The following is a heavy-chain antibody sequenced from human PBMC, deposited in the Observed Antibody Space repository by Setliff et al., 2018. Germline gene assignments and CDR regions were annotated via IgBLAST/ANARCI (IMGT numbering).Heavy chain of an antibody. CDR1: DASIGGSGYY. V-gene: IGHV4-39*07. Sequence: PSETLSLTCTVSDASIGGSGYYWGWIRQPPGKGPEWIGNIHYSGSTHYNPSLKSRVTISEDTSKNQFSLKLTFVTAADAAVYYCARAAVTSGARADYFDNWGRGTLVTVSS. CDR3: ARAAVTSGARADYFDN. CDR2: IHYSGST. D-gene: IGHD4-17*01. J-gene: IGHJ4*02.